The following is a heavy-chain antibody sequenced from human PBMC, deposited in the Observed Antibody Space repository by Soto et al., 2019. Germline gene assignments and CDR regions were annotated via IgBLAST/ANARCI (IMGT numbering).Heavy chain of an antibody. CDR2: ISSSSSTI. V-gene: IGHV3-48*01. CDR1: GFTFSSYI. J-gene: IGHJ6*03. D-gene: IGHD2-15*01. CDR3: ARDGVVVVAATSYYYYYMDV. Sequence: GGSLRLSCAASGFTFSSYIMNWVRQAPGKGLEWVSYISSSSSTIYYADSVKGRFTISRDNAKNSLYLQMNSLRAEDTAVYYCARDGVVVVAATSYYYYYMDVWGKGTTVTVSS.